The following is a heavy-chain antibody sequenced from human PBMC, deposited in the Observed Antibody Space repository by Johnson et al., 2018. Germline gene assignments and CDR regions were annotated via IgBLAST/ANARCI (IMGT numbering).Heavy chain of an antibody. CDR1: RGSFSGYN. CDR3: ARETYSSLTN. V-gene: IGHV4-34*01. Sequence: QVQLQQWGAGLLKPSETLSLTCAGYRGSFSGYNWSWIRQPPGQGLEWMGEIKQSGNTNSTPSLKSRVTMPVDTSKNQCSQQLHSLTHEDTAVYYCARETYSSLTNWGQGTLVTVSS. J-gene: IGHJ4*02. CDR2: IKQSGNT. D-gene: IGHD6-6*01.